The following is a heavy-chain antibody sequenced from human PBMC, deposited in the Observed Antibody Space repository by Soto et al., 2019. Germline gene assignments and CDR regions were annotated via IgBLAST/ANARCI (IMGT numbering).Heavy chain of an antibody. Sequence: SETLSLTCTVSGGSISSTTYFWGLIRQPPGKGLEWIGSIYYSGSTYYNPSLKSRVTVSVDTSKNQFSLNLSSVTAADTAVYYCARWGIAVNWFDPWGQGTLVTVSS. CDR2: IYYSGST. J-gene: IGHJ5*02. CDR3: ARWGIAVNWFDP. V-gene: IGHV4-39*01. D-gene: IGHD6-19*01. CDR1: GGSISSTTYF.